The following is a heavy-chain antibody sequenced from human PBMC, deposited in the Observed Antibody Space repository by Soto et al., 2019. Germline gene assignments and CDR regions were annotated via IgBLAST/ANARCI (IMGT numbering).Heavy chain of an antibody. Sequence: QVQLQESGPGLVKPSGTLSLTCAVSGGSINSSNWWTWVRQPPGKGLEWIGNIYHSGNTNYNPSLKSRVTLSVDKSKNQFSLRLSSVTAADTATYYCAREGPATIAADLSWFDPWGQGTLVTVSS. V-gene: IGHV4-4*02. J-gene: IGHJ5*02. CDR1: GGSINSSNW. CDR2: IYHSGNT. D-gene: IGHD6-13*01. CDR3: AREGPATIAADLSWFDP.